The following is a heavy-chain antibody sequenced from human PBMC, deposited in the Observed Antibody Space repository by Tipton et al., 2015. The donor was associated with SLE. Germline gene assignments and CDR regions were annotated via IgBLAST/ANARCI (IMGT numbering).Heavy chain of an antibody. D-gene: IGHD3-22*01. Sequence: SLRLSCAASGFTFSSYGMHWVRQAPGKGLEWVAVIWYDGSNKYYADSVKGRFTISRHNSKNMLYLQMNSLRAEDTAVYYCARGWLSWDYWGQGTLVTVSS. J-gene: IGHJ4*02. CDR1: GFTFSSYG. CDR2: IWYDGSNK. CDR3: ARGWLSWDY. V-gene: IGHV3-33*01.